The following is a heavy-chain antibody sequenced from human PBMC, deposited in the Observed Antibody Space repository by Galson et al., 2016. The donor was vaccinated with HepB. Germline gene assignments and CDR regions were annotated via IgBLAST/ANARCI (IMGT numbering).Heavy chain of an antibody. D-gene: IGHD3-16*01. CDR2: INPNSGDT. CDR3: ARDGASREHYFDY. J-gene: IGHJ4*02. Sequence: SVKVSCKASGYNFIDYYLHWVRQAPGQGLEWMGCINPNSGDTNFAQKFQGRVTMTRDTSLTTVYLELSRLRSDDTAVYYCARDGASREHYFDYWGQGTLVTVSS. CDR1: GYNFIDYY. V-gene: IGHV1-2*02.